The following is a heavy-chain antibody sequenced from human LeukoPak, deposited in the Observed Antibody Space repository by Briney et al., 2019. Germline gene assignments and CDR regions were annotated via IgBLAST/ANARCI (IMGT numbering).Heavy chain of an antibody. D-gene: IGHD1-26*01. CDR1: GNTFTADF. V-gene: IGHV1-2*02. J-gene: IGHJ4*02. CDR3: AREVGYNYDF. Sequence: ASVKVSCKASGNTFTADFLHWVRQAPGRGLEWMGWINPKSGGTYYAQRFQGRVTMTRDTSITTAYMEVTSLRSDDTAVYYCAREVGYNYDFWGQGTLVTVSS. CDR2: INPKSGGT.